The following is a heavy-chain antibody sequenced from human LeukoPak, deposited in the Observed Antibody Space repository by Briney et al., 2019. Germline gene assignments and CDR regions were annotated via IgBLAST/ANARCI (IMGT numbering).Heavy chain of an antibody. D-gene: IGHD6-19*01. J-gene: IGHJ4*02. V-gene: IGHV3-48*03. CDR3: ARFSSGSGGY. CDR1: GFTLSSYE. CDR2: ISSSGSTI. Sequence: GGSLRLSCTASGFTLSSYEMNWVRQAPGKGLEWVSYISSSGSTIYYADSVKGRFTISRDNAKNSLYLQMNSLRAEDTAVYYCARFSSGSGGYWGQGTLVTVSS.